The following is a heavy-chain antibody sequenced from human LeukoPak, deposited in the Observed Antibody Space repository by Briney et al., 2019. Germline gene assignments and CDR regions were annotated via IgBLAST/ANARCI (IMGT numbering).Heavy chain of an antibody. CDR1: GFTFSSYS. Sequence: GGSLRLSCAASGFTFSSYSMNWVRQAPGKGLEWVSYISSSSSTIYYADSVKGRFTISRDNAKNSLYLQMNSLRAEDTAVYYCARGTNVLRFLSAHDWFDPWGQGTLVTVSS. J-gene: IGHJ5*02. V-gene: IGHV3-48*01. CDR3: ARGTNVLRFLSAHDWFDP. CDR2: ISSSSSTI. D-gene: IGHD3-3*01.